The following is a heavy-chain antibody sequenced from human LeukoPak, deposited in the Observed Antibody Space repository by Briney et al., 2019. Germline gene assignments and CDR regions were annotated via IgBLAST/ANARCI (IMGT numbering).Heavy chain of an antibody. CDR1: GFTFSSYA. CDR2: ISYDGSNK. CDR3: ARDNDGDYVLDY. J-gene: IGHJ4*02. V-gene: IGHV3-30*04. D-gene: IGHD4-17*01. Sequence: SGGSLRLSCAASGFTFSSYAMHWVRQAPGKGLEWVAVISYDGSNKYYADSVKGRFTISRDNSKNTLYLQMNSLRAEDTAVYYCARDNDGDYVLDYWGQGTLVTVSS.